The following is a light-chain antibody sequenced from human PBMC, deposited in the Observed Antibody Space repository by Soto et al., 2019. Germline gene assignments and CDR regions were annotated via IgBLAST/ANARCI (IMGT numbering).Light chain of an antibody. CDR1: SNDVGGYNS. Sequence: QSALTQPRSVSGSPGQSVTISCTGTSNDVGGYNSVSWYQQFPGKAPKLIIYDVSKRPSGVPDRFSGSKSGNTASLTISGLQAEDEADYYCCSYAGSYTYVLFGGGTKLTVL. CDR2: DVS. CDR3: CSYAGSYTYVL. J-gene: IGLJ2*01. V-gene: IGLV2-11*01.